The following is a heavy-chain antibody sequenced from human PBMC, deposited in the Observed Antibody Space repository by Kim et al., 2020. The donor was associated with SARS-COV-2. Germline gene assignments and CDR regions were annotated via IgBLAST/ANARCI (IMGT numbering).Heavy chain of an antibody. J-gene: IGHJ3*02. V-gene: IGHV4-39*01. D-gene: IGHD3-10*01. Sequence: GTPNPNPPLKRRVTMAVETSRNQFSLRLSSATAADTAVYYCARSYSGPFDIWGQGTMVTVSS. CDR3: ARSYSGPFDI. CDR2: GTP.